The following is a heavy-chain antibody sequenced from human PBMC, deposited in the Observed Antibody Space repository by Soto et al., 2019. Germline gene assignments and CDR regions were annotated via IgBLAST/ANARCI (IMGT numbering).Heavy chain of an antibody. CDR1: GYTFTSYD. CDR2: MNPNTGNS. D-gene: IGHD1-26*01. Sequence: ASVKVSCKASGYTFTSYDIYWVRQATGQGLEWMGWMNPNTGNSGYAQKFQGRVTMTSDTSISTAHMKLSSVTAADTAVYYCARHSFSYSGSSFDYWGQGTLVTVSS. J-gene: IGHJ4*02. CDR3: ARHSFSYSGSSFDY. V-gene: IGHV1-8*01.